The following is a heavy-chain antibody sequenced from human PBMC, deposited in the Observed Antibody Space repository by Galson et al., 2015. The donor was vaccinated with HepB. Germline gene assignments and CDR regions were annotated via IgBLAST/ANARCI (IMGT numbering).Heavy chain of an antibody. J-gene: IGHJ6*01. D-gene: IGHD6-6*01. V-gene: IGHV3-53*01. CDR1: GFTVSSNY. CDR2: IYSGGSR. CDR3: GTSSSYYYSYGMDV. Sequence: SLRLSCAASGFTVSSNYMSWVRQAPGKGLEWLSVIYSGGSRNYADSVKGRFTISRDNSKNTLYLQMNALRAEDTAVYYCGTSSSYYYSYGMDVWGHGTTVTVSS.